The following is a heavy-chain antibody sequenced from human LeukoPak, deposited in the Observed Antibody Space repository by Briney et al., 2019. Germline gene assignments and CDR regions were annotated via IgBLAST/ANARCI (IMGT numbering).Heavy chain of an antibody. J-gene: IGHJ4*02. D-gene: IGHD3-9*01. V-gene: IGHV1-58*02. CDR1: GFTFGSSP. CDR3: ARDPTGYHYFDY. CDR2: IFVGSGNT. Sequence: ASVKVSCKASGFTFGSSPMQWVRQARGQRLEWIGWIFVGSGNTNYAQKFQGRVTMTRDTSTSTVYMELSSLRSEDTAVYYCARDPTGYHYFDYWGQGTLVTVSS.